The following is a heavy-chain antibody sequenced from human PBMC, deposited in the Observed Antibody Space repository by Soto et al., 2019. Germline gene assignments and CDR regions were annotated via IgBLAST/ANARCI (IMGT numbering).Heavy chain of an antibody. D-gene: IGHD3-3*01. CDR3: ARGQNDFWSGYLVHY. CDR2: INHSGST. J-gene: IGHJ4*02. V-gene: IGHV4-34*01. CDR1: GGSFSGYY. Sequence: QVQLQQWGAGLLKPSETLSLTCAVYGGSFSGYYWSWIRQPPGKGLEWIGEINHSGSTNYNPSLKSRVTISVDTSKNQFSLKLSSVTAADTAVYYCARGQNDFWSGYLVHYWGQGTLVTVSS.